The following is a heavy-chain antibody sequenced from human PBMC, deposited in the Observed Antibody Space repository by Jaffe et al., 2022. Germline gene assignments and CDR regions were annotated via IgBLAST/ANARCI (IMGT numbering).Heavy chain of an antibody. Sequence: QVQLQESGPGLVKPSETLSLTCTVSGGSISSYYWSWIRQPPGKGLEWIGYIYYSGSTNYNPSLKSRVTISVDTSKNQFSLKLSSVTAADTAVYYCASYGDYQGYWGQGTLVTVSS. V-gene: IGHV4-59*01. CDR1: GGSISSYY. J-gene: IGHJ4*02. D-gene: IGHD4-17*01. CDR3: ASYGDYQGY. CDR2: IYYSGST.